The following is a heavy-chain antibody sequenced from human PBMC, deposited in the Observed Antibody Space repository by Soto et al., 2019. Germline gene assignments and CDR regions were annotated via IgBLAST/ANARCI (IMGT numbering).Heavy chain of an antibody. J-gene: IGHJ1*01. V-gene: IGHV3-7*01. D-gene: IGHD3-10*01. CDR2: IKEDGSER. Sequence: PGGSLRLSCAASGFSFITYWMSWVRQAPGKGLEWVANIKEDGSERYYVDSVKGRFTISRDSAKNSLYLQMDSLRVEDTAVYYCARVVISMVWGCLEHWGQGTRVSVSS. CDR1: GFSFITYW. CDR3: ARVVISMVWGCLEH.